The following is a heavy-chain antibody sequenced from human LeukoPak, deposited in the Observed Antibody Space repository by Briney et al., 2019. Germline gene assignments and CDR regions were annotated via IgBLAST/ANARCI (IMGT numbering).Heavy chain of an antibody. CDR2: IYYSGST. CDR1: GGSISSYY. Sequence: SETLSLTCTVSGGSISSYYWSWIRQPPGKGLEWIGYIYYSGSTNYNPSLKSRVTISVDTSKNQFSLKLSSVTAADTAVYYCARHSGQLLGEFDYWGQGTLVTVSS. CDR3: ARHSGQLLGEFDY. D-gene: IGHD5-18*01. V-gene: IGHV4-59*08. J-gene: IGHJ4*02.